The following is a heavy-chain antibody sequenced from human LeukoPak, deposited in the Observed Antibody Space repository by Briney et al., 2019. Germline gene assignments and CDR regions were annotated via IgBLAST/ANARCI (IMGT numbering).Heavy chain of an antibody. J-gene: IGHJ4*02. CDR1: GFTFSSYA. CDR2: ISGSGGST. CDR3: AKDREYYYDSSGYYHLIGAFDY. D-gene: IGHD3-22*01. V-gene: IGHV3-23*01. Sequence: GSLRLSCAASGFTFSSYAMSWVRQAPGKGLEWVSAISGSGGSTYYADSVKGRFTISRDNSKNTLYLQMNSLRAEDTAVYYCAKDREYYYDSSGYYHLIGAFDYWGQGTLVTVSS.